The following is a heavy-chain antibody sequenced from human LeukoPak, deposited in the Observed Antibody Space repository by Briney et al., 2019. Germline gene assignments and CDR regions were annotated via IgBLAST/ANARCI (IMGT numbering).Heavy chain of an antibody. CDR1: GFTFSSYG. Sequence: GRSLRLSCAASGFTFSSYGMHWVRQAPGKGLEWVAVISYDGSNKYYADSVKGRFTISRDNSKNTLYLQMNSLRAEDTAVYYCAKDLRVVPAAMAFKYYYYYGMDVWGQGTTVTVSS. D-gene: IGHD2-2*01. J-gene: IGHJ6*02. CDR2: ISYDGSNK. CDR3: AKDLRVVPAAMAFKYYYYYGMDV. V-gene: IGHV3-30*18.